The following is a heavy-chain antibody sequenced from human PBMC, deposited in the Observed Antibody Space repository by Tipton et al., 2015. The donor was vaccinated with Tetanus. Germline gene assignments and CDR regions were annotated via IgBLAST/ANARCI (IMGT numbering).Heavy chain of an antibody. CDR3: ARQADNWFAP. J-gene: IGHJ5*02. Sequence: TLSLTCTVSGGSLFSGSFYWAWIRQPPGKGLEWIGNIYYNGNTYYLSSLKSRVTISADTSKNQFSLRLRSVTAADTAVYYCARQADNWFAPWGQGALVTVSS. CDR2: IYYNGNT. CDR1: GGSLFSGSFY. V-gene: IGHV4-39*01. D-gene: IGHD6-25*01.